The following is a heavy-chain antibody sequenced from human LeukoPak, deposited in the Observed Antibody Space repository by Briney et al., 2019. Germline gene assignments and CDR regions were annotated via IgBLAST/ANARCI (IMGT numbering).Heavy chain of an antibody. J-gene: IGHJ3*02. V-gene: IGHV1-2*02. CDR3: ARQATPLAAFDI. CDR1: GYTFTGYY. CDR2: INPNSGGT. D-gene: IGHD5-12*01. Sequence: ASVKVSCKASGYTFTGYYMHWVRQAPGQGLEWVGWINPNSGGTNYAQKFQGRVTMTRDTSINTAYMELSRLRSDDTAVYYCARQATPLAAFDIWGQETLVTVSS.